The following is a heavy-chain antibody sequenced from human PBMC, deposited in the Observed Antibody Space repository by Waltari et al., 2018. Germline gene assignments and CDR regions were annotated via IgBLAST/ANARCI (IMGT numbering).Heavy chain of an antibody. Sequence: QLQLQESGPGLVKPSGTLSLTCVVSVAPVSGNSWWSWVRPSPDKGLEWIGQVHRNGRTNYNPSLASRAIVSLDSSMNQFSLRILSATAADTAVYYCARDLGRGLFLDSWGQGTLVTVSP. J-gene: IGHJ4*02. V-gene: IGHV4-4*02. D-gene: IGHD2-15*01. CDR3: ARDLGRGLFLDS. CDR1: VAPVSGNSW. CDR2: VHRNGRT.